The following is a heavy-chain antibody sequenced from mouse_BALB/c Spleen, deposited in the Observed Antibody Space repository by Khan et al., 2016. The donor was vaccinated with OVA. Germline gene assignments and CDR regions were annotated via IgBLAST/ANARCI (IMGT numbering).Heavy chain of an antibody. CDR2: IHYSGST. J-gene: IGHJ1*01. D-gene: IGHD1-1*01. CDR1: GYSITSGYS. V-gene: IGHV3-1*02. CDR3: ARSGTTVVAYWYFDV. Sequence: EVQLQESGPDLVKPSQSLSLTCTVTGYSITSGYSWHWIRQFPGNKLEWMGYIHYSGSTNYNPSLKSRISITRDTSKNQFFLQLNSVTTEVTATYYCARSGTTVVAYWYFDVWGAGTTVTVSS.